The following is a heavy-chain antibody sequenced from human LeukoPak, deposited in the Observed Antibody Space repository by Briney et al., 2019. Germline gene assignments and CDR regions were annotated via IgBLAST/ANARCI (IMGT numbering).Heavy chain of an antibody. D-gene: IGHD4-11*01. V-gene: IGHV3-33*06. J-gene: IGHJ4*02. CDR3: VKDAQRGFDYSNSLQH. CDR2: IWSDATNQ. CDR1: GFTFSHYG. Sequence: PGWSLRLPCEASGFTFSHYGMHWVRQAPGKGLEWVAVIWSDATNQYYSDSVKGRFTISRDNFKRTVSLQMNSLRAEDTAVYYCVKDAQRGFDYSNSLQHWGQGSLVTVSS.